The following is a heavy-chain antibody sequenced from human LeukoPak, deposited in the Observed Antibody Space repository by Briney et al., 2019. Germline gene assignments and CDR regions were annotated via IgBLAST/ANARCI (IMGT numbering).Heavy chain of an antibody. CDR2: VDPEDGET. V-gene: IGHV1-69-2*01. J-gene: IGHJ4*02. Sequence: ATVKLSCKVSGYAFTDYYMHWVQQAPGKGLEWMGLVDPEDGETIYAEKFQGRVTLNADTSTDTAYMELSSLRSEDTAVYYCATDPLSMTRYYFDYWGQGTLVTVSS. CDR1: GYAFTDYY. CDR3: ATDPLSMTRYYFDY. D-gene: IGHD2-8*01.